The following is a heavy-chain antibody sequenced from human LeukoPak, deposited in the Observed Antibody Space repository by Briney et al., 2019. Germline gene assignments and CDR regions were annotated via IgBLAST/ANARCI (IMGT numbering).Heavy chain of an antibody. Sequence: PGGSLRLSCAASGFTFSTYWMSWVRQAPGKGLEWVASIKQDGSEKYYVDSVKGRFTISRDNAKNSLYLEMNSLRAEDTAVYYCARISGYYRYWGQGTLVTVSS. CDR3: ARISGYYRY. CDR2: IKQDGSEK. CDR1: GFTFSTYW. V-gene: IGHV3-7*01. J-gene: IGHJ4*02. D-gene: IGHD3-22*01.